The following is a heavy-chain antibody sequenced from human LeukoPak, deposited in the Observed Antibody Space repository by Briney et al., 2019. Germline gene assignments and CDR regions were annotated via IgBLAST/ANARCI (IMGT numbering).Heavy chain of an antibody. D-gene: IGHD6-6*01. J-gene: IGHJ3*02. CDR3: ARDPYSSFFGAFDI. CDR1: KFTFSSYW. CDR2: IKQDGSEE. Sequence: GGSRRLSCVASKFTFSSYWMTWVGQAPGEGLEWVANIKQDGSEEYYVDSVKGRFTISRDNAKNSLYLQMNSLRAEDTALYYCARDPYSSFFGAFDIWGQGTMVTVSS. V-gene: IGHV3-7*04.